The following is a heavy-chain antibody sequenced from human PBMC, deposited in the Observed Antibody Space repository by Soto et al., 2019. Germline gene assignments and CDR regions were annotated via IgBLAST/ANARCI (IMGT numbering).Heavy chain of an antibody. V-gene: IGHV3-30*04. Sequence: QVQLVESGGGVVQPGRSLRLSCAASGFTFNSHAMHWVRQAPGKGLEWVAVISLDGSDEYYADSVKGRFTISRDNSKNTLYLQMNRTRGEDTTLYHCAREQLVPSGDYYGLDVWGQGTTVTVS. CDR1: GFTFNSHA. CDR2: ISLDGSDE. CDR3: AREQLVPSGDYYGLDV. D-gene: IGHD6-6*01. J-gene: IGHJ6*02.